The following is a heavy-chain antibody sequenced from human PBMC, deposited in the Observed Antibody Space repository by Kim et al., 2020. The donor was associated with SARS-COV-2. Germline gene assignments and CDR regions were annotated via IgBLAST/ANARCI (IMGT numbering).Heavy chain of an antibody. CDR2: ISGSGGST. CDR3: AKYGSGSYYYYYFDY. D-gene: IGHD3-10*01. Sequence: GGSLRLSCAASGFTFSSYAMSWVRQAPGKGLEWVSAISGSGGSTYYADSVKGRFTISRDNSKNTLYLQMNSLRAEDTAVYYCAKYGSGSYYYYYFDYWGQGTLVTVSS. CDR1: GFTFSSYA. V-gene: IGHV3-23*01. J-gene: IGHJ4*02.